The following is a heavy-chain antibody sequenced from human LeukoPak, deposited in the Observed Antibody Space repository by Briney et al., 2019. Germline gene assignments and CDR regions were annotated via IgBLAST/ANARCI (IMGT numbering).Heavy chain of an antibody. CDR2: ISGSGGST. D-gene: IGHD3-22*01. CDR3: AKVVYYYDSSGLDGFDI. J-gene: IGHJ3*02. V-gene: IGHV3-23*01. CDR1: GLTFSNFG. Sequence: GGSLRLSCAASGLTFSNFGMSWVRKAPGRGLEWVSRISGSGGSTSYADAVKGRFTISRDNSKNTLYLQMNSLRAEDTAVYYCAKVVYYYDSSGLDGFDIWGQGTKVTVSS.